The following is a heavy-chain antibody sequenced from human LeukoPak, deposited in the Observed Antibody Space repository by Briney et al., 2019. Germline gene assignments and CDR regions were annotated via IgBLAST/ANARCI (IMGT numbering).Heavy chain of an antibody. CDR2: IWYDGSNK. J-gene: IGHJ4*02. V-gene: IGHV3-33*01. CDR3: ARESHSAPGGY. CDR1: GFTFSSYG. Sequence: QPGRSLRLSCAASGFTFSSYGMHWVRQAPGKGLEWVAVIWYDGSNKYYADSVKGRFTISRDNSKNTLYLQMNSLRAEDTAVYYCARESHSAPGGYWGQGTLVTVPA. D-gene: IGHD4-23*01.